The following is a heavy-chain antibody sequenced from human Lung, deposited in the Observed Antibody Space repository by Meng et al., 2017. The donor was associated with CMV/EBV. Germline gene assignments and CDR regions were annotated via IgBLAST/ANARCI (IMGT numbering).Heavy chain of an antibody. CDR2: IDERGST. V-gene: IGHV4-4*02. Sequence: QVQRPEAGPGMSKPSGTLSPTCGVPCVSISSKIPWTWVRQPPGKGLELIGSIDERGSTNFNPSLNSRISISLDKSKNSFSLKVNSVTAADTAVYYCARGKQDAWELLAYWGQGALVTVSS. D-gene: IGHD1-26*01. CDR3: ARGKQDAWELLAY. CDR1: CVSISSKIP. J-gene: IGHJ4*02.